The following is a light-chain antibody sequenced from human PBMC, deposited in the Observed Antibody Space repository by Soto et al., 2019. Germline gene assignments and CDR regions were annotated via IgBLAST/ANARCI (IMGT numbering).Light chain of an antibody. CDR1: SSNIGSNT. Sequence: QSVLTQPPSASGTPGQRVTISCSGSSSNIGSNTVNWYQQLPGTAPNLLIYSNNQRPSAVPDRCSGSKSGTSASLAISGLQSEDEADYYCAAWDDRLNGFVVFGGGTKVTVL. CDR3: AAWDDRLNGFVV. CDR2: SNN. V-gene: IGLV1-44*01. J-gene: IGLJ2*01.